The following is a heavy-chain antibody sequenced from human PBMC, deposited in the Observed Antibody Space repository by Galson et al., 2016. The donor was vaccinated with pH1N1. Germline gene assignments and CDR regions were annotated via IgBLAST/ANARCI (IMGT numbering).Heavy chain of an antibody. CDR1: GFTFSNHG. Sequence: SLRLSCAASGFTFSNHGMHWVRQAPGKGLEGVAVIWSHGINKYYSDSEKGRFTVSRDNSKNTLYLQMNSLRAEDTAVYYCASDGTGITGKLGMDVWGQGTTVTVSS. D-gene: IGHD7-27*01. J-gene: IGHJ6*02. CDR3: ASDGTGITGKLGMDV. V-gene: IGHV3-33*01. CDR2: IWSHGINK.